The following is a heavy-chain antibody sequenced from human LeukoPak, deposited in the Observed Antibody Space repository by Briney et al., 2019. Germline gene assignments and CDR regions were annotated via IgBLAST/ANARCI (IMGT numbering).Heavy chain of an antibody. V-gene: IGHV3-74*01. D-gene: IGHD6-6*01. CDR1: RFTFSGYW. J-gene: IGHJ6*03. Sequence: GGSLRLSCAASRFTFSGYWMHGVRQAPGKGQIWVSGINGAGSETTYADSVEGRFTVSRDNAKNTLYLQMNSLRAEDTGAYFCARDGDSISSFYYYYYMDVWGKGTTVTVSS. CDR3: ARDGDSISSFYYYYYMDV. CDR2: INGAGSET.